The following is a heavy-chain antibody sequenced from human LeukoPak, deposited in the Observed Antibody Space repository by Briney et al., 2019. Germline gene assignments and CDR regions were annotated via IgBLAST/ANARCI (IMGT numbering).Heavy chain of an antibody. CDR1: GFTFSIYA. CDR2: ISGNGATT. Sequence: GGSLRLSCAASGFTFSIYAMSWVRQAPGKGLEYVSAISGNGATTHYTNSVKGRFTISRDNSKNTVYLQMGSLSTEDTAVYYCARDTNREQDIWGQGTTVTVSS. D-gene: IGHD3-3*01. CDR3: ARDTNREQDI. V-gene: IGHV3-64*01. J-gene: IGHJ6*02.